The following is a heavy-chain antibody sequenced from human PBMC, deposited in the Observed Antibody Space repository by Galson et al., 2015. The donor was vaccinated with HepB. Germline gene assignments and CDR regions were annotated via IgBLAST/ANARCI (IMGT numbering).Heavy chain of an antibody. V-gene: IGHV1-46*01. CDR3: ARDYGDYFDY. CDR2: INPSGGST. D-gene: IGHD3-10*01. J-gene: IGHJ4*02. Sequence: QGLEWMGIINPSGGSTSYAQKFQGRVTMTRDTSTSTVYMELSSLRSEDTAVYYCARDYGDYFDYWGQGTLVTVSS.